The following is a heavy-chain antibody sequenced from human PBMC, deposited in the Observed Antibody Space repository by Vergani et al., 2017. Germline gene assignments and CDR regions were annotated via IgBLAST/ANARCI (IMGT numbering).Heavy chain of an antibody. CDR2: IYHSGGA. D-gene: IGHD3-9*01. CDR1: GGSITNSSYY. CDR3: ARTESFILRYFHWAL. J-gene: IGHJ4*02. Sequence: HLHLQESGPGLVKPSETLSLTCTVSGGSITNSSYYWGWIRQPPGKGLEWIGNIYHSGGAYYNPSLKGRVTISVDTSKNQFSLEVTSVTAADTAIYFCARTESFILRYFHWALWGQGTLVTVSS. V-gene: IGHV4-39*01.